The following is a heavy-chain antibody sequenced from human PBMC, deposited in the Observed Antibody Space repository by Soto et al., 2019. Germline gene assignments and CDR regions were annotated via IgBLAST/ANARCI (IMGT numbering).Heavy chain of an antibody. CDR1: GYIFTSYV. J-gene: IGHJ1*01. Sequence: ASVKVSCKTSGYIFTSYVIHWVRQAPGQRLEWMGWLNAGNGNTEYSQKFQGRVTFTRDTSTSTAYMEVSSLRSEDTAVYYCASDSRDDLRDYCGQGSLVPVSS. CDR3: ASDSRDDLRDY. V-gene: IGHV1-3*01. D-gene: IGHD4-17*01. CDR2: LNAGNGNT.